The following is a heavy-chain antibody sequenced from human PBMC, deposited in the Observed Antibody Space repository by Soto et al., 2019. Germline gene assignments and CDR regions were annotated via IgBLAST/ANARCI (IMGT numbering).Heavy chain of an antibody. CDR3: ARDAYSSGWYRGYYYYYGMDV. CDR2: INPSGGST. J-gene: IGHJ6*02. D-gene: IGHD6-19*01. CDR1: GYTFTSYY. Sequence: ASVKVSCKASGYTFTSYYMHWVRQAPGQGLEWMGIINPSGGSTSYAQKFQGRVTMTRDTSTSTVYMELSSLRSEDTAVYYCARDAYSSGWYRGYYYYYGMDVWGQGTTVTVSS. V-gene: IGHV1-46*01.